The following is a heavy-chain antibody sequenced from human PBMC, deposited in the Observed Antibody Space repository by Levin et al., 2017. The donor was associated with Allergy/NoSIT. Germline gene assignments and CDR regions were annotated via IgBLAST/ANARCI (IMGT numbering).Heavy chain of an antibody. CDR1: GFNVSDKH. Sequence: GESLKISCAASGFNVSDKHMSWVRQAPGKGLEWVSVINNGGNTYYADSVKGRFTISRDNSKNALYLQMNGLSPEDTAVYYCAKDPGYSAGTSYGDFWGQGTLVTVSS. CDR3: AKDPGYSAGTSYGDF. D-gene: IGHD3-10*01. J-gene: IGHJ4*02. V-gene: IGHV3-53*05. CDR2: INNGGNT.